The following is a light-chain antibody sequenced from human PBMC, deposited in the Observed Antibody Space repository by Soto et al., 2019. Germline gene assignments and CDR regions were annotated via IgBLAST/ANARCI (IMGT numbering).Light chain of an antibody. CDR3: SSYSSISTHV. J-gene: IGLJ1*01. Sequence: QSVLTQPASVSGSPGQSITLSCSGTSSNIGGYNVVSWYQQHPGKAPKVIVYEGIKRPSGVSDRFSGSTSGSTASLTISGLQAEDEADYYCSSYSSISTHVFGTGTKVTVL. V-gene: IGLV2-14*02. CDR1: SSNIGGYNV. CDR2: EGI.